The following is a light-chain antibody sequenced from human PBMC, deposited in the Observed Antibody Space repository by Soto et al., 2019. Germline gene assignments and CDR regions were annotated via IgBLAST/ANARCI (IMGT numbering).Light chain of an antibody. J-gene: IGKJ3*01. CDR1: QGISNS. CDR3: QKYKSAPYT. Sequence: DIPMTQSPSSLSASIGDRVTITCRASQGISNSLACYQQKPGKVHSLMIYDASTLQSGVPSRFSGSGSGTDFTLTISSLQPEDVATYYCQKYKSAPYTFGPGTKVDIK. CDR2: DAS. V-gene: IGKV1-27*01.